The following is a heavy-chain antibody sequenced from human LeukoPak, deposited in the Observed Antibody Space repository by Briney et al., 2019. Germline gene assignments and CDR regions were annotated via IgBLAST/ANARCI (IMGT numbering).Heavy chain of an antibody. J-gene: IGHJ4*02. Sequence: SSFEMNWVRQPPGKGLEWIGSIYYSGNTYYNASLKSQVSISIDTSKNQFSLRLTSVTAADTAVYYCARQTGSGLFILPGGQGTLVTVSS. CDR1: SSFE. D-gene: IGHD3/OR15-3a*01. CDR2: IYYSGNT. CDR3: ARQTGSGLFILP. V-gene: IGHV4-39*01.